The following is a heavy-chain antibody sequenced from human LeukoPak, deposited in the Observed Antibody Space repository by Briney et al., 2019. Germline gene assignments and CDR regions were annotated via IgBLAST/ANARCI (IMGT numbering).Heavy chain of an antibody. CDR2: IYASGST. CDR3: AGGVVGATAFAY. J-gene: IGHJ4*02. V-gene: IGHV4-4*07. Sequence: SETLSLTCTVSGGSISGYTWSWIRQPAGKGLEWIGRIYASGSTNYNPSLQGRVTMSVDTSRGQFFLMVHSVTAADTAVYYCAGGVVGATAFAYWGQGTVVTASS. CDR1: GGSISGYT. D-gene: IGHD1-26*01.